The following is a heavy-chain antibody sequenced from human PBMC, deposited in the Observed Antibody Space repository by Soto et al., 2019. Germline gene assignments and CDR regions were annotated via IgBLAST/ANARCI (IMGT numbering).Heavy chain of an antibody. CDR1: GGSFSGYY. J-gene: IGHJ6*02. Sequence: QVQLQQWGAGLLKPSATLSLTCAVFGGSFSGYYWSWIRQPPGKGLEWIGEINHSGSTNYNPSLKSRVTISVDTSKNQFFLKLSSVTAADTAVYYCARVSGIYYYGMDVWGQGTTVTVSS. V-gene: IGHV4-34*01. CDR2: INHSGST. D-gene: IGHD3-10*01. CDR3: ARVSGIYYYGMDV.